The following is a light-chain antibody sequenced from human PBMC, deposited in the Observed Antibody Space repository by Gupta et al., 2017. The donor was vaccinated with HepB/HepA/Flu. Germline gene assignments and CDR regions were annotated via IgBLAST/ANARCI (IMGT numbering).Light chain of an antibody. CDR1: NIGSES. CDR2: YNS. CDR3: QIWDTNSHHVV. V-gene: IGLV3-21*04. J-gene: IGLJ2*01. Sequence: SYVLTQPPSVSVAPGETARITCGGNNIGSESVHWYQRKPGQSPVLVIYYNSDRPSGIPERFSGSNSGSTATLTISRVAAGDEADYYCQIWDTNSHHVVFGGGTKLTGL.